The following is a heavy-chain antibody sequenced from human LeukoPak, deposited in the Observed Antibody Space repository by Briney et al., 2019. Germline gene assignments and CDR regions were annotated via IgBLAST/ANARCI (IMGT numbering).Heavy chain of an antibody. D-gene: IGHD4-11*01. CDR3: AREPLHPSGYFDL. CDR1: GGSIGSNY. J-gene: IGHJ2*01. Sequence: SETLSLTCTVSGGSIGSNYWNWLRQPPGKGLEWMGYINYRGSTNYNPSLKSRVTLSAVTSANEFSLRLPSGTVVHSAVYYCAREPLHPSGYFDLWGRGTLVTVSS. CDR2: INYRGST. V-gene: IGHV4-59*01.